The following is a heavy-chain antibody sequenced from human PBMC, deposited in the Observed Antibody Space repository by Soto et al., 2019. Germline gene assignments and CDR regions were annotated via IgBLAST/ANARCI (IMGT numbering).Heavy chain of an antibody. CDR3: AKDHSGSYYYFDY. Sequence: QVQLVESGGGVVQPGRSLRLSCAASGFTFSSYGMHWVRQAPGKGLEWVAVISDDGSNKYYADSVKGRFTISRDNSKNTLYLQINSLRDEDTAVYYCAKDHSGSYYYFDYWGQGTLVTVSS. CDR1: GFTFSSYG. J-gene: IGHJ4*02. D-gene: IGHD1-26*01. V-gene: IGHV3-30*18. CDR2: ISDDGSNK.